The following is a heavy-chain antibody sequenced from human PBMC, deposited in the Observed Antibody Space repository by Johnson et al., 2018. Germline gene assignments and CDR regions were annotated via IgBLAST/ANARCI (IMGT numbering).Heavy chain of an antibody. V-gene: IGHV1-46*01. CDR1: GYTFTSYY. CDR2: INPSGGST. CDR3: AGPMIVALYGMDV. D-gene: IGHD3-22*01. J-gene: IGHJ6*02. Sequence: QVQLVQSGAEVKKPGASVKVSCKASGYTFTSYYMHWVRQAPGQGLEWMGIINPSGGSTSYAQKFQGRVTMTRDTSTSTVYMELSSLRSEDTAVYYCAGPMIVALYGMDVWGQGTTVTVSS.